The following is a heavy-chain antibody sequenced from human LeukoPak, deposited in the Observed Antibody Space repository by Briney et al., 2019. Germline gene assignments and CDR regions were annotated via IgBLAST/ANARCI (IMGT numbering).Heavy chain of an antibody. Sequence: PSETLSLTCTVSGGSISSYYWSWIRQPPGKGLEWIGYIYYSGSTNYNPSLKSRVTISVDTSKNQFSLKLSSVTAADTAVYYCARLPRCGGDCSPFDYWGQGTLVTVSS. D-gene: IGHD2-21*02. CDR3: ARLPRCGGDCSPFDY. V-gene: IGHV4-59*01. CDR1: GGSISSYY. J-gene: IGHJ4*02. CDR2: IYYSGST.